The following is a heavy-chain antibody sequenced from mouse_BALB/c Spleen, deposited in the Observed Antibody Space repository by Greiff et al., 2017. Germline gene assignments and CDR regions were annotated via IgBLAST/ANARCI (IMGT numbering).Heavy chain of an antibody. CDR3: TRSRGYDPAWLAY. CDR1: GYTFTSYW. CDR2: IYPGSGST. Sequence: LQQPGSELVRPGASVKLSCKASGYTFTSYWMHWVKQRPGQGLEWIGNIYPGSGSTNYDEKFKSKATLTVDTSSSPAYMQLSSLTSEDSAVYYCTRSRGYDPAWLAYWGQGTLVTVAA. J-gene: IGHJ3*01. D-gene: IGHD2-2*01. V-gene: IGHV1S22*01.